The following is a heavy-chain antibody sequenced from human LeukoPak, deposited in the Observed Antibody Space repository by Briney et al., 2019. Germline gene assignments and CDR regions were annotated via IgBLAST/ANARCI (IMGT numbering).Heavy chain of an antibody. CDR2: ISYDGSNK. CDR1: GFTFAIYA. CDR3: AKEAYSYGYFDS. V-gene: IGHV3-30*04. Sequence: GGSLRLSCAASGFTFAIYAMHWVRQAPGKGLEWVAGISYDGSNKYYTDSVKGRFTISRDNSKNTLYLQMNSLRAEDTALYYCAKEAYSYGYFDSWGLGTLVTVSS. D-gene: IGHD5-18*01. J-gene: IGHJ4*02.